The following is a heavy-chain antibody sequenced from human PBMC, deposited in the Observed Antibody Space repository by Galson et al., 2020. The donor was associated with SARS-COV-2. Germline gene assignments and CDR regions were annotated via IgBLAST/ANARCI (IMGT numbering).Heavy chain of an antibody. D-gene: IGHD2-2*01. J-gene: IGHJ6*03. CDR3: ARTVGYCSGSSCHPGVYYYYYMDV. V-gene: IGHV2-70*01. Sequence: VSGPTLVKPRQTLTLTCTFSGFSLTTNGMCVTWIRQPPGKALEWLAHIDWDDNKYYSPSVKTRLTISKGTSTNQVSLIMTNMDPLDTATYYCARTVGYCSGSSCHPGVYYYYYMDVWGKGTTVTVSS. CDR1: GFSLTTNGMC. CDR2: IDWDDNK.